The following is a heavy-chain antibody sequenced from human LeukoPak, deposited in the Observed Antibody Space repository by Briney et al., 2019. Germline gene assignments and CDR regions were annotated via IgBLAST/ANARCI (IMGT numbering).Heavy chain of an antibody. CDR1: GFTFSSYD. CDR2: IGTAGDT. V-gene: IGHV3-13*01. D-gene: IGHD3-16*02. J-gene: IGHJ4*02. Sequence: GGSLRLSCAASGFTFSSYDMHWVRQATGKGLEWVSAIGTAGDTYYPGSVKGRFTISRENAKNSLYLQMNSLRAGDTAVYYCAFFRHWGSYRRAFDYWGQGTLVTVSS. CDR3: AFFRHWGSYRRAFDY.